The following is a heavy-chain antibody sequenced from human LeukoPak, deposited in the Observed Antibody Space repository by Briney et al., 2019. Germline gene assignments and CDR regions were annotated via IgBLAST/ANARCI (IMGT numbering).Heavy chain of an antibody. CDR1: GFTFSTYD. J-gene: IGHJ6*02. V-gene: IGHV3-13*04. CDR2: IGTGGDT. Sequence: PGGSLRLSCAASGFTFSTYDIHWVREVTGKGLEWVSAIGTGGDTHYSDSVKGRFTISRENAKNSLYLQMNSLRAGDTAVYYCVRDPSGHGMDVWGQGTTVTVSS. CDR3: VRDPSGHGMDV. D-gene: IGHD5-12*01.